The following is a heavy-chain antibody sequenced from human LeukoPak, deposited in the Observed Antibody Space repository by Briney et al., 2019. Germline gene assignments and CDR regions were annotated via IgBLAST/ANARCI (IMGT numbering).Heavy chain of an antibody. D-gene: IGHD5-18*01. Sequence: GGSLRLSCAASGFTFSSYWMHWVRQAPGKGLVWVSRINSDGSSTFYADSVKGRFTISRDNAENTMYLQMNSLSAEDTAVYYCARDRWGTAMVFDYWGQGTLVTVSS. CDR1: GFTFSSYW. CDR3: ARDRWGTAMVFDY. V-gene: IGHV3-74*01. J-gene: IGHJ4*02. CDR2: INSDGSST.